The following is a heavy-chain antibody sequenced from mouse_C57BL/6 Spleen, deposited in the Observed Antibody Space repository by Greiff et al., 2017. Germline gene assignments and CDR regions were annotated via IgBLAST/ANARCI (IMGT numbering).Heavy chain of an antibody. CDR1: GFSFNTYA. CDR3: VRDYYGSSDAMDY. Sequence: EVQVVESGGGLVQPKGSLKLSCAASGFSFNTYAMNWVRQAPGKGLEWVARIRSKSNNYATYYADSVKDRFTISRDDSESMLYLQMNNLKTEDTAMYYCVRDYYGSSDAMDYWGQGTSVTVSS. V-gene: IGHV10-1*01. J-gene: IGHJ4*01. D-gene: IGHD1-1*01. CDR2: IRSKSNNYAT.